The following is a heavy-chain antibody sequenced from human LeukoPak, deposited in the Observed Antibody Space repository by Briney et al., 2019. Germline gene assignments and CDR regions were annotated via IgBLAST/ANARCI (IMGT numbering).Heavy chain of an antibody. D-gene: IGHD3-22*01. Sequence: GGSLRLSCAASGFTFSSYGMHWVRQAPGKGLEWVAVIWYDGSNKYYADSVKGRFTISRDNSKNTLYLQMNSLRAEDTAVYYCASWYYYDSSGYYPFDYWGQGTLVTVSS. J-gene: IGHJ4*02. CDR3: ASWYYYDSSGYYPFDY. CDR1: GFTFSSYG. CDR2: IWYDGSNK. V-gene: IGHV3-33*01.